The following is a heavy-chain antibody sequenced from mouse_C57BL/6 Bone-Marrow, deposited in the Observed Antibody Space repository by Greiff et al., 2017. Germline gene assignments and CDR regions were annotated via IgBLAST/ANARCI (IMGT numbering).Heavy chain of an antibody. V-gene: IGHV14-4*01. D-gene: IGHD1-1*01. CDR1: GFIIKDDY. J-gene: IGHJ2*01. CDR3: TTGGSSYY. CDR2: IDPENGDT. Sequence: VQLQQSGAELVRPGASVKLSCTASGFIIKDDYMHWVKQRPEQGLEWIGWIDPENGDTEYASKFQGKATITADTSSNTAYLQLSSLTSEDTAVYYCTTGGSSYYWGQGTTLTVSS.